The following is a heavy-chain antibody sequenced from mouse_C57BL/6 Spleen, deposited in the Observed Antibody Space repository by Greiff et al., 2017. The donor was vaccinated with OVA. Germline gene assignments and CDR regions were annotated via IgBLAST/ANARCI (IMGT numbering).Heavy chain of an antibody. D-gene: IGHD1-1*01. CDR3: ARSDYGSRNWYFDV. Sequence: QVQLQQPGAELVKPGASVKLSCKASGYTFTSYWMHWVKQRPGQGLEWIGMIHPNSGSTNYNEKFKSKATLTVDKSSSTAYMQLGSLTSEDSAIYYYARSDYGSRNWYFDVWGTGTTVTVSS. CDR2: IHPNSGST. CDR1: GYTFTSYW. V-gene: IGHV1-64*01. J-gene: IGHJ1*03.